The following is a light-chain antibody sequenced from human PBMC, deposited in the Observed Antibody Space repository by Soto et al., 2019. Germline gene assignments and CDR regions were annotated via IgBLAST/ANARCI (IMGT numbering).Light chain of an antibody. CDR3: CSYADSYTWV. CDR1: SSDVGGYNY. CDR2: DVS. J-gene: IGLJ3*02. Sequence: QSALTQPHSVSGSPGQSVTISCTGTSSDVGGYNYVSWYQQHPGKAPKLMIYDVSKRPSGVPDRFSGSKSGNTASLTISGLQAEDDADYYCCSYADSYTWVFGGGTKLTV. V-gene: IGLV2-11*01.